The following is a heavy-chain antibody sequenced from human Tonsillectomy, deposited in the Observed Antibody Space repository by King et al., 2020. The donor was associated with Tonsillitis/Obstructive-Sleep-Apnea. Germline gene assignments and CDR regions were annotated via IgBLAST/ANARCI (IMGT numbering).Heavy chain of an antibody. CDR2: IRSKANSYAT. V-gene: IGHV3-73*01. CDR1: GFTFSGSA. J-gene: IGHJ4*02. D-gene: IGHD3-3*01. Sequence: VQLVESGGGLVQPGGSLKLSCAASGFTFSGSAMHWVRQASGKGLEWVGRIRSKANSYATAYAASVKGRFTISRDDSKNTAYLQMNSLKTEDTAVDYCTRHYYDFWSGYAWGQGTLVTVSS. CDR3: TRHYYDFWSGYA.